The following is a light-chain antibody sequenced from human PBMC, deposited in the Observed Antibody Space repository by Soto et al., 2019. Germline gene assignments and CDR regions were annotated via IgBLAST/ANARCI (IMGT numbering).Light chain of an antibody. Sequence: QSVLTQPASVSGSPGQSITISCTGTSRDVGGYNYVSWYQQHPGKAPKLMIYDDSNRPSGVSNRFSGSKSGNTASLTISGLQAEDEADYYCSSYTSSSTLVFGGGTKVTVL. V-gene: IGLV2-14*01. CDR3: SSYTSSSTLV. CDR1: SRDVGGYNY. CDR2: DDS. J-gene: IGLJ2*01.